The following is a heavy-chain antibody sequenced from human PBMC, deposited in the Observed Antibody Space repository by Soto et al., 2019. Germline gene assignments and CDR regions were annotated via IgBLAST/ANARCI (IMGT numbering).Heavy chain of an antibody. D-gene: IGHD6-19*01. Sequence: GGSLRLSCAASGFTFSSYAMSWVRQAPGKGLEWVSAISGSGGSTYYADSVKGRFTISRDNSKNTLYLQMNSLRAEDTAVYYCAKAXNSSGWYPTGDYYGMDVWGQGTTVTVSS. CDR3: AKAXNSSGWYPTGDYYGMDV. J-gene: IGHJ6*02. CDR2: ISGSGGST. V-gene: IGHV3-23*01. CDR1: GFTFSSYA.